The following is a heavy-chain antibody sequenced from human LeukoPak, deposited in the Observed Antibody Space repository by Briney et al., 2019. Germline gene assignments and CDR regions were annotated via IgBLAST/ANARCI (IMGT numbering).Heavy chain of an antibody. Sequence: PSETLSLTCGVNGRSSSEYYWTWIRQSPGKGLEWIGEINHSGATIYSPSLKSRATLSLDTSKNQISLKVRSVTAADTAVYFCARGVRDGGFAGGRRVYFYYADVWGKGTTVIVSS. CDR2: INHSGAT. CDR1: GRSSSEYY. V-gene: IGHV4-34*01. CDR3: ARGVRDGGFAGGRRVYFYYADV. J-gene: IGHJ6*03. D-gene: IGHD3-10*02.